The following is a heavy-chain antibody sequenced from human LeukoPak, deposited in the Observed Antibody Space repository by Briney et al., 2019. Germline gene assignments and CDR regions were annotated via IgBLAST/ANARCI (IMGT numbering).Heavy chain of an antibody. D-gene: IGHD2-2*01. CDR2: ISYDGENE. CDR1: AFTFNSFA. CDR3: ARAPRSSTDCPPDY. J-gene: IGHJ4*02. Sequence: GGSLRLSCAASAFTFNSFAMHWVRLAPGKGLEWVAAISYDGENEFYADSVRGRFTISRDNSENTLHLQLDSLRAEDTAVFYCARAPRSSTDCPPDYWGQGTLVTVSS. V-gene: IGHV3-30*08.